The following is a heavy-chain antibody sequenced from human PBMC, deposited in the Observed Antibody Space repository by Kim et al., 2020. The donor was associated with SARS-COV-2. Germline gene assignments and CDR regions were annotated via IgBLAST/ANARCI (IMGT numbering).Heavy chain of an antibody. CDR1: GFTFSSYW. CDR3: ARASGSYEVPFDP. V-gene: IGHV3-7*03. Sequence: GGSLRLSCAASGFTFSSYWMSWVRQAPGKGLEWVANIKQDGSEKYYVDSVKGRFTISRDNAKNSLYLQMNSLRAEDTAVYYCARASGSYEVPFDPWGQGTLVTVSS. CDR2: IKQDGSEK. J-gene: IGHJ5*02. D-gene: IGHD3-10*01.